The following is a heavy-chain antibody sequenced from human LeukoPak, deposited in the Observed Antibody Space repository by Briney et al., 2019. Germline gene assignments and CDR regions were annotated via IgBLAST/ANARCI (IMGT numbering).Heavy chain of an antibody. J-gene: IGHJ6*02. V-gene: IGHV3-23*01. CDR1: GFTVSSNY. Sequence: PGGSLRLSCAASGFTVSSNYMSWVRQAPGKGLEWVSAISGSGGSTYYADSVKGRFTTSRDNSKNTLYLQMNSLRAEDTAVYYCAKDGKQWLVPYYYYGMDVWGQGTTVTVSS. CDR3: AKDGKQWLVPYYYYGMDV. D-gene: IGHD6-19*01. CDR2: ISGSGGST.